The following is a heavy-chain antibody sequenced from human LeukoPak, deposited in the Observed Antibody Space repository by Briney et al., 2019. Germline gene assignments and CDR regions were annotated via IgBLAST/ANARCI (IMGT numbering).Heavy chain of an antibody. CDR2: IYYSGST. V-gene: IGHV4-39*07. CDR3: ARDITIFGELEAYTPVNAFDI. Sequence: PSETLSLTCTVSGGSISSSSYYWGWIRQPPGKGLEWIGSIYYSGSTYYNPSLKSRVTISVDTSKNQFSLKLSSVTAADTAVYYCARDITIFGELEAYTPVNAFDIWGQGTMVTVSS. J-gene: IGHJ3*02. CDR1: GGSISSSSYY. D-gene: IGHD3-3*01.